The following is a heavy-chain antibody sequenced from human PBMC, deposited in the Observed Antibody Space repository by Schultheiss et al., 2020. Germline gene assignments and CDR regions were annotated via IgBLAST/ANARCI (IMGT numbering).Heavy chain of an antibody. J-gene: IGHJ4*02. CDR3: ARRSIFGVVDN. CDR1: GGSFSGYY. CDR2: IYHSGST. Sequence: SETLSLTCAVYGGSFSGYYWSWIRQPPEKGLEWIGSIYHSGSTNYNPSLKSRVTISVDKSKNQFSLKLSSVTAADTAVYYCARRSIFGVVDNWGQGTLVTVSS. D-gene: IGHD3-3*01. V-gene: IGHV4-34*01.